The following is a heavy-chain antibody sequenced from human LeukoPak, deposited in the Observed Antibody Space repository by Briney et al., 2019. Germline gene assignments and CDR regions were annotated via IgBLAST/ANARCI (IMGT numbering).Heavy chain of an antibody. J-gene: IGHJ4*02. CDR3: ARDLTAMAPQYYFDY. CDR1: GYTFTSYG. D-gene: IGHD5-18*01. V-gene: IGHV1-18*01. CDR2: ISAYNGNT. Sequence: ASVKVSCKASGYTFTSYGISWVRQAPGQGLEWMGWISAYNGNTNYAQKLQGRVTMTTDTSTSTAYMELSSLRSEDTAVYYCARDLTAMAPQYYFDYWGQGTLVTVSS.